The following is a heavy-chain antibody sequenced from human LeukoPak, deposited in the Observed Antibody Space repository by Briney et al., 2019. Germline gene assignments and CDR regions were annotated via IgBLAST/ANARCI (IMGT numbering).Heavy chain of an antibody. CDR2: IYPGDSDT. D-gene: IGHD6-19*01. CDR3: ARLVAVAGTEWYSDL. J-gene: IGHJ2*01. V-gene: IGHV5-51*01. CDR1: GYSFTSYW. Sequence: PGESLQISCKGSGYSFTSYWIGWVRQMPGKGLEWMGIIYPGDSDTRYSPSFQGQVTISADKSISTAYLQWSSLKASDTAMYYCARLVAVAGTEWYSDLWGRGTLVTVSS.